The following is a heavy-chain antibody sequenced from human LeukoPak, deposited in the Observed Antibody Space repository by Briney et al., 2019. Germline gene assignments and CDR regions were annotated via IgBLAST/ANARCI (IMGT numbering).Heavy chain of an antibody. V-gene: IGHV1-69*05. J-gene: IGHJ5*02. CDR2: IIPIFGTA. CDR3: ARTPALYNWNAGYNWFDP. CDR1: GGTFSSFA. Sequence: SVKVSCKASGGTFSSFAISWVRQAPGQGLEWMGGIIPIFGTANYAQKFQGRVTITTDESTSTAYMELSSLRSEDTAVYYCARTPALYNWNAGYNWFDPWGQGTLVTVSS. D-gene: IGHD1-20*01.